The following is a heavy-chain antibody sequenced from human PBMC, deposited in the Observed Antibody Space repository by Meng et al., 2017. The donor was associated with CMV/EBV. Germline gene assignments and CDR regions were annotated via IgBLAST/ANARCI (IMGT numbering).Heavy chain of an antibody. CDR1: GGFFSGFF. V-gene: IGHV4-4*07. J-gene: IGHJ4*02. CDR2: IYSTGGT. CDR3: ARERGDDSGYNFDS. Sequence: QGQLQQSVPGLVKPSETLSLTCSVSGGFFSGFFWTWIRQPAGKGLEWIGRIYSTGGTNYNPSFESRVTISLDGSNNQFSLKLNSVTAADTAIYYCARERGDDSGYNFDSWGQGTLVTVSS. D-gene: IGHD3-22*01.